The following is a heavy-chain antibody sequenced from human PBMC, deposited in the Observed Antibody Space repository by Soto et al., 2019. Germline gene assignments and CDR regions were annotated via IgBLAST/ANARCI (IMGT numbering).Heavy chain of an antibody. CDR2: IYYSGST. CDR1: GGSISSGGYY. CDR3: ARAGITMVRGVIYYYGMDV. Sequence: SETLSLTCTVSGGSISSGGYYWSWIRQHPGKGLEWIGYIYYSGSTYYNPSLKSRVTISVDTSKNQFSLKLSSVTAADTAVYYCARAGITMVRGVIYYYGMDVWGQGTTVTVSS. V-gene: IGHV4-31*03. D-gene: IGHD3-10*01. J-gene: IGHJ6*02.